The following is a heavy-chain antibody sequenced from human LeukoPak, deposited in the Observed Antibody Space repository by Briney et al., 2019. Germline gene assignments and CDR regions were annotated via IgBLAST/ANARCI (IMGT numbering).Heavy chain of an antibody. Sequence: PGGSLRLSCAASGFIFTSNRMNWVRQAPGKGLEWVANIKHDGSEQIYVDSVKGRFTISRDNAKDSVYLQVNSLRAEDTAVYYCTRGLGEHGGVSDRWGQGTLVIVS. D-gene: IGHD3-16*01. CDR2: IKHDGSEQ. V-gene: IGHV3-7*01. CDR3: TRGLGEHGGVSDR. J-gene: IGHJ5*02. CDR1: GFIFTSNR.